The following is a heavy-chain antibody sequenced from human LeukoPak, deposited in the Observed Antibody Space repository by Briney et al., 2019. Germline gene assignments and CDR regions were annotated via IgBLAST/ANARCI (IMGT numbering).Heavy chain of an antibody. Sequence: PGGSLRLSCSIFGFTLGDYSINWVRQPPGMGLQWVSLIERTTGNTYYTDSVRGRFTISKDDAKNAVYLQMHSLRVEDTALYYCVSEDRDPRDLWGQGTQVTVSS. CDR3: VSEDRDPRDL. J-gene: IGHJ5*02. D-gene: IGHD2-21*01. CDR2: IERTTGNT. V-gene: IGHV3-21*06. CDR1: GFTLGDYS.